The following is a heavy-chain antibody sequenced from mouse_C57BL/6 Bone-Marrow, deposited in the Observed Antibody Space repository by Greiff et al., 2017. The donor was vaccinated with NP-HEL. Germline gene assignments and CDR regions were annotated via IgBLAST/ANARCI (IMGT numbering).Heavy chain of an antibody. CDR2: IDPENGDT. CDR1: GFNIKADY. V-gene: IGHV14-4*01. J-gene: IGHJ2*01. D-gene: IGHD2-1*01. CDR3: TTYGIY. Sequence: EVKLQESGAELVRPGASVKLSCTASGFNIKADYMHWVKQRPEQGLEWIGWIDPENGDTEYASKFQGKATITADTSSNTAYLQLSSLTSEDTAVYYCTTYGIYWGQGTTLTVSS.